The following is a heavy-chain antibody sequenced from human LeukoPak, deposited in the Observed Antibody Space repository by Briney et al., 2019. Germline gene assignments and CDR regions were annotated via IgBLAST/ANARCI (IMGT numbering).Heavy chain of an antibody. CDR1: GGSISSYY. Sequence: SETLSLTCTVSGGSISSYYWSWIRQPPGKGLEWIGYIYYSGSINYNPSLKSRVTISVDTSKNQFSLKLSSVTAADTAVYYCARMGVYYYYYYMDVWGKGTSVTVSS. CDR2: IYYSGSI. J-gene: IGHJ6*03. CDR3: ARMGVYYYYYYMDV. V-gene: IGHV4-59*01. D-gene: IGHD2-8*01.